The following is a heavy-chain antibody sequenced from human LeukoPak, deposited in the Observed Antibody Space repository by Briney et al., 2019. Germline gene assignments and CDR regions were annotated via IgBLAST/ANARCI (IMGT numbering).Heavy chain of an antibody. CDR2: IDWDDDK. Sequence: SGPTLFNPTQPLTLTFSFSGFSLPTTAMCVTWIRQTPGKALEWLARIDWDDDKFFSPSLKTRLSISKDTSRNQVVLTMTNMDPVDTGTYYCARMTPDSPSFDYWGQGTLVTVSS. CDR3: ARMTPDSPSFDY. J-gene: IGHJ4*02. D-gene: IGHD1-14*01. CDR1: GFSLPTTAMC. V-gene: IGHV2-70*17.